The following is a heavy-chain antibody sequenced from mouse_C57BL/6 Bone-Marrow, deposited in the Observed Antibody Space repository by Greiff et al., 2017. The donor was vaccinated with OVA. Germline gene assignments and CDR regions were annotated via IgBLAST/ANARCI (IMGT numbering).Heavy chain of an antibody. CDR1: GYAFRSYW. J-gene: IGHJ2*01. V-gene: IGHV1-80*01. Sequence: QVQLQQSGAELVKPGASVEISCKASGYAFRSYWMNWVKQRPGTGLEWIGQIYPGHGDITYNGKFKGKGTLTADKSSSPAYMQLSSLTAEDSAVYFCARGDFWGQGTTLTVAS. CDR2: IYPGHGDI. CDR3: ARGDF.